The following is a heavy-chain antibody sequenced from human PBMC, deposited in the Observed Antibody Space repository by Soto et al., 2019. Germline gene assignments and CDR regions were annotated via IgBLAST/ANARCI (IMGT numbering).Heavy chain of an antibody. D-gene: IGHD5-12*01. CDR1: GYPLTNYT. J-gene: IGHJ4*02. CDR3: ASSLYTGYDSDFDY. V-gene: IGHV1-3*01. CDR2: INAGKGDT. Sequence: SVTVPHLGSGYPLTNYTIDGGLRAPGLGLEWMGLINAGKGDTKYSQSFQGRVAISRDTFATTAFMELSGLKSEDTAVYYCASSLYTGYDSDFDYWGQGTQVTIAA.